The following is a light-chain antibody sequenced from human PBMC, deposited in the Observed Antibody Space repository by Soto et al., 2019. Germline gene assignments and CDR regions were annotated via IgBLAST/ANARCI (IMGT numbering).Light chain of an antibody. CDR3: QQYNNWPRT. J-gene: IGKJ1*01. Sequence: EVVMTQSPATLSVSPGERATLSCRASQSIASNLAWYQQKPGQAPRLLIYGASTRATDIPARFSGSESGTDFTLTISSLQSEDFAVYYCQQYNNWPRTFGQGTKVEIK. V-gene: IGKV3-15*01. CDR2: GAS. CDR1: QSIASN.